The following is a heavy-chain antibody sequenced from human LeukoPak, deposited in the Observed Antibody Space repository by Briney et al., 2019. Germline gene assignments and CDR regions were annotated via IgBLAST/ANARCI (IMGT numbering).Heavy chain of an antibody. Sequence: GRSLRLSCAASGFTFDDYAMHWVRQAPGKGLEWVSGISWNSGSIGYADSVKGRFTISRDNAKNSLYLQMNSLRAEDTASYNCAKVSSGWDLDYWGQGTLVTVSS. D-gene: IGHD6-19*01. J-gene: IGHJ4*02. CDR3: AKVSSGWDLDY. V-gene: IGHV3-9*01. CDR1: GFTFDDYA. CDR2: ISWNSGSI.